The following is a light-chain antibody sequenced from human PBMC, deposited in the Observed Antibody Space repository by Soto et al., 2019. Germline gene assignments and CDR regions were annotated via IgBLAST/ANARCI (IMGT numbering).Light chain of an antibody. CDR1: RSDIGSYNY. J-gene: IGLJ1*01. Sequence: SVLSQPASVSGSPGQSITIFCSGTRSDIGSYNYVAWYQQFPGKTPKILIYGVSNRPSGVSSRFSGSKSGNTASLTISGLQAEDEADYYCISYTGSSTSYVFGSGTKVTVL. CDR2: GVS. CDR3: ISYTGSSTSYV. V-gene: IGLV2-14*01.